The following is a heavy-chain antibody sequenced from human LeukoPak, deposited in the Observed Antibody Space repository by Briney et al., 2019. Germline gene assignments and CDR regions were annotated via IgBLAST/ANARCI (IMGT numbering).Heavy chain of an antibody. CDR2: ISTTSQTI. CDR3: ARAGHADSFEY. D-gene: IGHD2-21*01. J-gene: IGHJ4*02. CDR1: GFTLSSYS. Sequence: GGSLRLSCAASGFTLSSYSTNWVRPPPGEGREWVSYISTTSQTIHYADSVKGRLTISRDNAKNSLYLQMNRLRAEDTAMYYFARAGHADSFEYWGQGALVTVSS. V-gene: IGHV3-48*01.